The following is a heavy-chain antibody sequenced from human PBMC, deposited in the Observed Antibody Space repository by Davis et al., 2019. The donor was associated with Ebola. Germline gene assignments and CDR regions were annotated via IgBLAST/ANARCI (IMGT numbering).Heavy chain of an antibody. J-gene: IGHJ6*04. Sequence: GGSLRLSCAASGFTFDDYAMHWVRQAPGKGLEWVSGISWNSGSIGYADSVKGRFTISRDNSKNTLYLQMNSLRAEGTAVYYCARDTSCSTTSCYIHYSGMDVWGKGTTVTVSS. CDR1: GFTFDDYA. CDR3: ARDTSCSTTSCYIHYSGMDV. CDR2: ISWNSGSI. D-gene: IGHD2-2*01. V-gene: IGHV3-9*01.